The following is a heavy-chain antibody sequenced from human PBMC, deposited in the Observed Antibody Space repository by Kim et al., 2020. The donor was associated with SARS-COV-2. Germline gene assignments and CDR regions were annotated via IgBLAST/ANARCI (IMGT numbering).Heavy chain of an antibody. J-gene: IGHJ3*02. D-gene: IGHD2-21*02. CDR1: GFTFSSYS. Sequence: GGSLRLSCAASGFTFSSYSMNWVRQAPGKGLEWVSSISSSSSYIYYADSVKGRFTISRDNAKNSLYLQMNSLRAEDTAVYYCAGAYCGGDCYSVGAFDIWGQGTMVTVSS. V-gene: IGHV3-21*01. CDR2: ISSSSSYI. CDR3: AGAYCGGDCYSVGAFDI.